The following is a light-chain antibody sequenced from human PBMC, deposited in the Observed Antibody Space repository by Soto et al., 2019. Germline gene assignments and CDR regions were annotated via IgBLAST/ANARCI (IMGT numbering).Light chain of an antibody. J-gene: IGKJ4*01. CDR1: QSVSSSY. V-gene: IGKV3-20*01. CDR2: GAY. CDR3: QQYGSSLLT. Sequence: PGTLSLSPGERATLSCRASQSVSSSYLAWYQQEPGQAPRLLIYGAYSRAIGIPDRFSGSGSGTDFTLTISRLEPEDFAVYYCQQYGSSLLTFGGGTKVDIK.